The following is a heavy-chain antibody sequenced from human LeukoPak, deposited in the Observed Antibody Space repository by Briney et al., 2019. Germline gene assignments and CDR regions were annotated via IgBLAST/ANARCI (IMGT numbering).Heavy chain of an antibody. Sequence: SETLSLTCTVSGGSISSSSYYWGWIRQPPGKGLEWIGSIYYSGSTYYNPSLKSRVTISVDTSKNQISLNVTSVTAADTAVYYCARVGCSGGTCYFYNFYMDVWGKGTTVTVSS. CDR1: GGSISSSSYY. CDR3: ARVGCSGGTCYFYNFYMDV. CDR2: IYYSGST. D-gene: IGHD2-15*01. J-gene: IGHJ6*03. V-gene: IGHV4-39*07.